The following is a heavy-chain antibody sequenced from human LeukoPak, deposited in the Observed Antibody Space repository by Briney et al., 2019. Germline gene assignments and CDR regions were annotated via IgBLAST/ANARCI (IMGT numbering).Heavy chain of an antibody. CDR3: ARATRWLHSSFDY. CDR1: GGSISSYY. V-gene: IGHV4-59*01. Sequence: SETLSLTCTVSGGSISSYYWSWIRRPPGKGLEWIGYIYYSGSTNYNPSLKSRVTISVDTSKNQFSLKLSSVTAADTAVYYCARATRWLHSSFDYWGQGTLVTVSS. J-gene: IGHJ4*02. D-gene: IGHD5-24*01. CDR2: IYYSGST.